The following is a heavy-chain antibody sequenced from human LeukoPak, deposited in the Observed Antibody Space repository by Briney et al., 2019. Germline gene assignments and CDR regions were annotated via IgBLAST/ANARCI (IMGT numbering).Heavy chain of an antibody. J-gene: IGHJ4*02. CDR2: IWYDGSNK. Sequence: HPGGSLRLSCAASGFTFSSYGMHWVRQAPGKGLEWVAVIWYDGSNKYYADSVKGRFTISRDNSKNTLYLQMNSLRAEDTAVYYCAREPSYSGGWYSLDYWGQGTLVTVSS. CDR1: GFTFSSYG. V-gene: IGHV3-33*01. CDR3: AREPSYSGGWYSLDY. D-gene: IGHD6-19*01.